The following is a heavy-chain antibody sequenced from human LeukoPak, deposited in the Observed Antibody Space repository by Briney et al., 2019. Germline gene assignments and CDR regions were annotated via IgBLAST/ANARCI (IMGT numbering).Heavy chain of an antibody. J-gene: IGHJ2*01. Sequence: GASVKVSCKVSGYTLTELSMHWVRQAPGKGLEWMGGFDPEDGETIYAQKFQGRVTMTEDTSTDTAYMELSSLRSEDTAVYYCATASKLWFGDTGWYFDLWGRGTLVTVSS. CDR2: FDPEDGET. CDR1: GYTLTELS. CDR3: ATASKLWFGDTGWYFDL. D-gene: IGHD3-10*01. V-gene: IGHV1-24*01.